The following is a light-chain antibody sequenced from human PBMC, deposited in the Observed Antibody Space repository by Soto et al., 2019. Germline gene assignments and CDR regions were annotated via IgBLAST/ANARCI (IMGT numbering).Light chain of an antibody. CDR1: SSDVGAYNR. Sequence: QSALTKPASVSGSPGQSITISCTGTSSDVGAYNRVSWYQQHSGKAPKLMIYEVSNRPSGVSNRFSGSKSGNTASLTISGLQAEDEADYYCLSYTTSSSYVFGTGTKLTVL. V-gene: IGLV2-14*01. CDR2: EVS. CDR3: LSYTTSSSYV. J-gene: IGLJ1*01.